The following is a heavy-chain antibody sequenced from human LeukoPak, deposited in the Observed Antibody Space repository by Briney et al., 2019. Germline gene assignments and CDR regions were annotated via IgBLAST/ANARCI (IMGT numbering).Heavy chain of an antibody. V-gene: IGHV3-74*01. Sequence: SGGSLRLSCAASGFTFSSYWMHWVRQAPGKGLVWVSRINSDGSSTIYADSVKGRFTISRDNAKNTLYLQMNSLRAEDTAVYYCARNGYYYDSSGYYYDYWGQGTLVTVSS. CDR3: ARNGYYYDSSGYYYDY. J-gene: IGHJ4*02. CDR2: INSDGSST. CDR1: GFTFSSYW. D-gene: IGHD3-22*01.